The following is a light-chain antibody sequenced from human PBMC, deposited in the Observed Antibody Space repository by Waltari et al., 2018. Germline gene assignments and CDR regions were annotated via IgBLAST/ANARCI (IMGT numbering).Light chain of an antibody. CDR1: SSDFGVYNY. Sequence: QSALTQPPSASGSPGQSVTIPCPGTSSDFGVYNYVSWYQHHPGKAPKLMIYEVNKRPSGVPDRFSGSKSANTASLTVSGLQAEDEADYYCSSYAGTNNVVFGGGTKLTVL. V-gene: IGLV2-8*01. J-gene: IGLJ3*02. CDR2: EVN. CDR3: SSYAGTNNVV.